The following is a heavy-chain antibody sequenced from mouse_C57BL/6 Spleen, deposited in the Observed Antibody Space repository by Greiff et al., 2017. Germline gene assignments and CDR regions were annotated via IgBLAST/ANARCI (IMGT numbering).Heavy chain of an antibody. CDR3: AREDDGSSYNYAMDY. CDR2: IYPRSGNT. J-gene: IGHJ4*01. CDR1: GYTFTSYG. D-gene: IGHD1-1*01. V-gene: IGHV1-81*01. Sequence: QVQLQQSGAELARPGASVKLSCKASGYTFTSYGISWVKQRTGQGLEWIGEIYPRSGNTYYNEKFKGQATLTADKSSSTAYMELRSLTSEDSAVYFCAREDDGSSYNYAMDYWGQGTSVTVSS.